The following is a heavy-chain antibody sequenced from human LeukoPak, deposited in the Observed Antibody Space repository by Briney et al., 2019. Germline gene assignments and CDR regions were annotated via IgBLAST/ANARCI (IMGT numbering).Heavy chain of an antibody. CDR1: GFTFSSYA. CDR3: AKTLSVGWVPQYDS. D-gene: IGHD6-19*01. Sequence: PGGTLRLSCAASGFTFSSYAVSWVRQAPGKGLEWVSGISGSGDSTHYADSVKGRFTISRDNSKNTLYQQMNSLTDEDTAVYYCAKTLSVGWVPQYDSWGQGVLVTVSS. V-gene: IGHV3-23*01. J-gene: IGHJ5*01. CDR2: ISGSGDST.